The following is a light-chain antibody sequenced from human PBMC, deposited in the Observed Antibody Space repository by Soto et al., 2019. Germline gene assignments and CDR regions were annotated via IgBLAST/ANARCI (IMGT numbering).Light chain of an antibody. CDR2: EAS. Sequence: DIQLTQSLNTLSASVGERVTITCRASHTIIKWLAWYQQKPGKAPNLLIYEASTLQSGVPSRLSGSGSGTEFTLTISSLQPDDFATYYCQQYNNYWTFGQGTKVDIK. J-gene: IGKJ1*01. V-gene: IGKV1-5*03. CDR3: QQYNNYWT. CDR1: HTIIKW.